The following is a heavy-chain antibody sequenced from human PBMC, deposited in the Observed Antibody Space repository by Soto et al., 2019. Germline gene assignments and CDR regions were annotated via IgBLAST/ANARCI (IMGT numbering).Heavy chain of an antibody. D-gene: IGHD3-22*01. J-gene: IGHJ6*02. V-gene: IGHV1-18*01. CDR1: GYTCRRDG. CDR3: ARGGYYDSSGSRNYFYYGMNV. Sequence: ASVKVSCKASGYTCRRDGINWVRKDPGQGIKWLGWVSPYDGYTSYAQILQGRVSMTTDTSTKTAYMEVRSLRSDDTAVYYCARGGYYDSSGSRNYFYYGMNVWGQGTTVTV. CDR2: VSPYDGYT.